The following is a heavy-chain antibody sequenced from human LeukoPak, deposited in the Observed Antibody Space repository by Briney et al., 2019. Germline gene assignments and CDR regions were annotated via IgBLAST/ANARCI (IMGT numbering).Heavy chain of an antibody. CDR3: ARHDFGSLDY. CDR2: IKQDGSEK. Sequence: PGGSLILSCAASGFTFSSYWMSWVRQAPGKGLEWVANIKQDGSEKHYVDSVKGQFTISRDNAKNSLYLQMNSLRAEDTAVYYCARHDFGSLDYWGQGTLVTVSS. J-gene: IGHJ4*02. CDR1: GFTFSSYW. V-gene: IGHV3-7*05. D-gene: IGHD4-17*01.